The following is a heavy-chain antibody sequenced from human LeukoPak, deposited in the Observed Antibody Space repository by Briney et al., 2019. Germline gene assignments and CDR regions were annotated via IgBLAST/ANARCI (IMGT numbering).Heavy chain of an antibody. Sequence: GGSMRPSSAPSGSSLSSISTNCVRPAPGNGLEWVSSISSISRYTYYADSVKGRFTISRDNAKNSLYLQMNSLRAEDAAVYCCAGVFAGDYWGQGTLVTVSS. CDR2: ISSISRYT. CDR1: GSSLSSIS. J-gene: IGHJ4*02. D-gene: IGHD7-27*01. CDR3: AGVFAGDY. V-gene: IGHV3-21*01.